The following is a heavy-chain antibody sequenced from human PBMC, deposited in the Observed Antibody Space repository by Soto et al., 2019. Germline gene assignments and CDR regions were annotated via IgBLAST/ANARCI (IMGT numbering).Heavy chain of an antibody. V-gene: IGHV4-4*02. J-gene: IGHJ3*02. CDR3: ASLPVYYDSSGYYRDAFDI. D-gene: IGHD3-22*01. CDR1: GGSISSSNW. CDR2: IYHSGST. Sequence: QVQLQESGPGLVKPSGTLSLTCAVSGGSISSSNWWSWVRQPPGKGLEWIGEIYHSGSTNYNPSLKRRVTISVDKSKNQFSLKLSSVTAADTAVYYCASLPVYYDSSGYYRDAFDIWGQGTMVTVSS.